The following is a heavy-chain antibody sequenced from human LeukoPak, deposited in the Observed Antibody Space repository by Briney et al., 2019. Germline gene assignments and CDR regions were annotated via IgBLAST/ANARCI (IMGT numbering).Heavy chain of an antibody. V-gene: IGHV1-46*01. CDR3: AREPSGYDSPS. J-gene: IGHJ4*02. Sequence: VRVSCXASGYTFTSYYMHWVRQAPGQGLEWMGIINPSGGSTSYAQKFQGRVTMTRDTSTSTVYMELSSLRSEDTAVYYCAREPSGYDSPSWGQGTLVTVSS. D-gene: IGHD5-12*01. CDR2: INPSGGST. CDR1: GYTFTSYY.